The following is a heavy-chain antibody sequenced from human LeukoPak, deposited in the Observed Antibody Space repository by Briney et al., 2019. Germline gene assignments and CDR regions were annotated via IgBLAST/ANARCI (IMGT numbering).Heavy chain of an antibody. CDR1: GFTFSSYN. V-gene: IGHV3-48*02. J-gene: IGHJ4*02. D-gene: IGHD5/OR15-5a*01. CDR2: ISSSSSTI. Sequence: SRESLKLSCAASGFTFSSYNMNWVRQAPGKGLEWVSYISSSSSTIYYADSVKGRFTISRDNAKNSLYLQMNSLRDEDTAVYYCGLRIDYWGQGMLVTVSS. CDR3: GLRIDY.